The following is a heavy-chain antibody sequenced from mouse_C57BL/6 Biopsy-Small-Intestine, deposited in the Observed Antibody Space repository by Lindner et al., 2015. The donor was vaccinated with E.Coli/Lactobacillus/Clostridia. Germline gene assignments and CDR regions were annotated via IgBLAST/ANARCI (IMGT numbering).Heavy chain of an antibody. D-gene: IGHD4-1*01. CDR1: GYSFTDFN. V-gene: IGHV1-39*01. J-gene: IGHJ1*03. Sequence: VQLQESGPELVKPGASVKISCKASGYSFTDFNMNWVKQNNGKSLEWIGIINPNYGTTSYNQKFKGKATLTVDQSSSTAYMQLNSLTSEDSAVYFCARGVLGWDGNFDVWGTGTTVTVSS. CDR2: INPNYGTT. CDR3: ARGVLGWDGNFDV.